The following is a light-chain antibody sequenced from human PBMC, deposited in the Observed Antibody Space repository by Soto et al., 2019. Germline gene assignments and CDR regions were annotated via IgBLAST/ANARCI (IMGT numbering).Light chain of an antibody. CDR3: LQYGDSIPWT. V-gene: IGKV3-20*01. J-gene: IGKJ1*01. CDR1: QSVSKGF. CDR2: GAL. Sequence: EIALTQSPVTLSMSPGARVVLSGRASQSVSKGFVAWYQQKPGQAPRLLIYGALSRATGIPDRFSGSGYGTDFTLTISRLEPEDFAVYYCLQYGDSIPWTFGQGTKVDIK.